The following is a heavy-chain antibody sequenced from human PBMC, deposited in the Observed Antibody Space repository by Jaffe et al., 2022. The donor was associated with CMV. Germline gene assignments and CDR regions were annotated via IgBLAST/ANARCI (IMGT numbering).Heavy chain of an antibody. V-gene: IGHV1-18*01. CDR3: AATTVAGLSAY. J-gene: IGHJ4*02. D-gene: IGHD2-21*01. CDR2: INPHNGNT. Sequence: QVQLLQSGGEVKKPGASVKVSCKASSNTFPNYGINWVRQAPGQGLEWMAWINPHNGNTNYEQKFQGRVTLTTDSSTGTAYMELTSLMSDDTAVYYCAATTVAGLSAYWGPGTLVTVSS. CDR1: SNTFPNYG.